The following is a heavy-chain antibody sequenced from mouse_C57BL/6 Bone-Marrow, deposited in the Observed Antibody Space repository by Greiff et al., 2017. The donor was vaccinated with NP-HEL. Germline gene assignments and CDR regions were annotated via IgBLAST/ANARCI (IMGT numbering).Heavy chain of an antibody. CDR1: GYSFTDYN. V-gene: IGHV1-39*01. CDR2: INPNYGTT. CDR3: ARRGFYGSSLYFDY. Sequence: VQLTESGPELVKPGASVKISCKASGYSFTDYNMNWVKQSNGKSLEWIGVINPNYGTTSYNQKFKGKATLTVDQSSRTAYMQRNRLTSEDSAVYYGARRGFYGSSLYFDYWGQGTTLTVSS. D-gene: IGHD1-1*01. J-gene: IGHJ2*01.